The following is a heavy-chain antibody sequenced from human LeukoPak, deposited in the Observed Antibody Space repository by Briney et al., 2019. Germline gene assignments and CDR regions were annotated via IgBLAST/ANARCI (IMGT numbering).Heavy chain of an antibody. CDR2: MNPNSGGT. CDR3: ARAELYYYDSSGDY. V-gene: IGHV1-2*02. CDR1: GYTFTGYF. J-gene: IGHJ4*02. Sequence: ASVKVSCKASGYTFTGYFIHWVRRAPGQGLEWMGWMNPNSGGTNYAQKFQGRVTMTRDTSISTAYMELSRLTSDDTAVYYCARAELYYYDSSGDYWGQGTLVTVSS. D-gene: IGHD3-22*01.